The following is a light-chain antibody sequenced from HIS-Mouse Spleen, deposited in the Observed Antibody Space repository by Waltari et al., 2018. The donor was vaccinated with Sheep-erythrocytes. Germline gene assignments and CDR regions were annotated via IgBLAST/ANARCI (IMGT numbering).Light chain of an antibody. CDR2: DVS. V-gene: IGLV2-11*01. CDR3: CSYAGSYNHV. J-gene: IGLJ1*01. CDR1: SIDVGGYNY. Sequence: QSALTQPRPVSGSPGPSVTISCTGTSIDVGGYNYVPWYQQHPGKAPKLMIYDVSKRPSGVPDRFSGSKSGNTASLTISGLQAEDEADYYCCSYAGSYNHVFATGTKVTVL.